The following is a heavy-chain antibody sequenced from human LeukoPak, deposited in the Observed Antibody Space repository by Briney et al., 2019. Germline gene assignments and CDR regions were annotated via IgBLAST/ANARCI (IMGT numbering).Heavy chain of an antibody. CDR2: ISGYNGKI. CDR3: ARRFCSSVSCYDDDAFDV. CDR1: GRTFVSYG. J-gene: IGHJ3*01. Sequence: GASVKVSCKASGRTFVSYGISWVRQAPGQGLEWMGWISGYNGKINYAQKFQGRVTMTTDTSTSTAYLELRSLTSEDTAVYYCARRFCSSVSCYDDDAFDVWGQGTLVTVSS. V-gene: IGHV1-18*01. D-gene: IGHD2-2*01.